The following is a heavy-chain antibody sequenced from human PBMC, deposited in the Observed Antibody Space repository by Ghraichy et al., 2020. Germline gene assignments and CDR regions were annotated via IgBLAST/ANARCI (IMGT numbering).Heavy chain of an antibody. Sequence: SETLSLTCTVSGGSISSSNYYWSWIRQPPGKGLEWIGSVYYSGTTYYNPSLKSRVTVSGDMSNNQFSLNLRSVTAADTAVYYCARTRHFTRIVVIISFDMWGQGTMVTVSS. CDR3: ARTRHFTRIVVIISFDM. V-gene: IGHV4-39*01. CDR1: GGSISSSNYY. D-gene: IGHD3-22*01. CDR2: VYYSGTT. J-gene: IGHJ3*02.